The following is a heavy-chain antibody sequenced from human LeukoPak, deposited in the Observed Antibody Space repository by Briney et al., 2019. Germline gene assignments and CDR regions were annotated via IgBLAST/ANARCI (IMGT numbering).Heavy chain of an antibody. J-gene: IGHJ4*01. CDR3: GGDLHCYYFDD. V-gene: IGHV3-7*04. D-gene: IGHD2-21*01. Sequence: PGGSLRLSCAAYIFTFRGYWMNWLPQAPGKGLEWESRIKQDGSPKYSVAFESGWIAIYRDTPKISLYPQMNSLRAKDPALYYCGGDLHCYYFDDCGQGTLVTVSS. CDR2: IKQDGSPK. CDR1: IFTFRGYW.